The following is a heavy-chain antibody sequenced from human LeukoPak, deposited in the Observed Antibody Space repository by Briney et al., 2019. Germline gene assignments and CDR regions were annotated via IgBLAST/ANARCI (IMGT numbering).Heavy chain of an antibody. CDR2: IYYSGST. CDR3: ARRSGGSGSYYRSYYYYYGMDV. V-gene: IGHV4-39*01. D-gene: IGHD3-10*01. Sequence: SETLSLTCTVSGGSISSSSYCWGWIRQPPGKGLEWIGSIYYSGSTYYNPSLKSRVTISVDTSKNQFSLKLSSVTAADTAVYYCARRSGGSGSYYRSYYYYYGMDVWGQGTTVTVSS. J-gene: IGHJ6*02. CDR1: GGSISSSSYC.